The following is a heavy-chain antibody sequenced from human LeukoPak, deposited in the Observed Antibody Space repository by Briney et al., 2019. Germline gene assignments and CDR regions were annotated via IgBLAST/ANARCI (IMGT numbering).Heavy chain of an antibody. D-gene: IGHD5-12*01. CDR2: IIPIFGTA. CDR1: GGTFSSYT. Sequence: GSSVKVSCKASGGTFSSYTINWVRQAPGQGLEWMGRIIPIFGTANYAQKFQGRVTITTDESTSTAYMELSSLRSEDTAVYYCARGQWLRLLPGYFDYWGQGTLVTVSS. V-gene: IGHV1-69*05. J-gene: IGHJ4*02. CDR3: ARGQWLRLLPGYFDY.